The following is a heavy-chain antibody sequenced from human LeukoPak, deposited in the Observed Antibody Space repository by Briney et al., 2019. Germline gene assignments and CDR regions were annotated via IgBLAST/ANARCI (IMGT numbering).Heavy chain of an antibody. J-gene: IGHJ2*01. CDR1: GFTVSEFW. V-gene: IGHV3-7*01. Sequence: GGSLRLSCAASGFTVSEFWMSWVRQAPGKGLEWVANIKQDGTEKNYVDSVKGRLTTSRDNAKNSLFLQMNSLRVEDTAVCYCARVSAAGSGFLDLWGRGTLVLVSA. D-gene: IGHD6-13*01. CDR2: IKQDGTEK. CDR3: ARVSAAGSGFLDL.